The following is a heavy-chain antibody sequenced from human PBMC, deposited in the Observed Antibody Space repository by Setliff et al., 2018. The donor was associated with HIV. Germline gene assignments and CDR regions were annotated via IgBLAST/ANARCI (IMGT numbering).Heavy chain of an antibody. CDR1: GVSISAYY. V-gene: IGHV4-59*01. J-gene: IGHJ4*01. CDR3: AYSTGWYYFDY. D-gene: IGHD6-19*01. CDR2: VYYGGVT. Sequence: SETRSLTCNVSGVSISAYYWSWIRQPPGKGLEWVGYVYYGGVTNYNPSLKSRLTISVDTSKNQFSLALSSVTAADTAVYYCAYSTGWYYFDYWGHGTLVTVSS.